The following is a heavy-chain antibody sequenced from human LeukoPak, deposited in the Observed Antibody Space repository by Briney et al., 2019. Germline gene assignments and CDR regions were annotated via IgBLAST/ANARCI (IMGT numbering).Heavy chain of an antibody. D-gene: IGHD2-21*01. J-gene: IGHJ4*02. CDR3: VKAIFQQLIPYFDY. V-gene: IGHV3-64D*08. Sequence: GGSLRLSCSASGFTFKNHAMHWVRQAPGKGLEYISGISTNGGSTYYADSVKGRLTISRDNSKNTLYLQMSSLRADDTAVYYCVKAIFQQLIPYFDYWGQGTLVTVSS. CDR1: GFTFKNHA. CDR2: ISTNGGST.